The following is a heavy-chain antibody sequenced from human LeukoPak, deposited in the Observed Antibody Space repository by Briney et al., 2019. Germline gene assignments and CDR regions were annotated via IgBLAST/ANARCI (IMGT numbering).Heavy chain of an antibody. CDR2: IYYSGST. D-gene: IGHD6-13*01. V-gene: IGHV4-59*12. Sequence: ETLSLTCIVSGDSITSYYWTWIRQPPGKGLEWIGSIYYSGSTYYNPSLKSRVTISVDTSKNQFSLMVNSVTAADTAVYYCARESRRIAAAGPSYYMDVWGRGTTVTVSS. J-gene: IGHJ6*03. CDR1: GDSITSYY. CDR3: ARESRRIAAAGPSYYMDV.